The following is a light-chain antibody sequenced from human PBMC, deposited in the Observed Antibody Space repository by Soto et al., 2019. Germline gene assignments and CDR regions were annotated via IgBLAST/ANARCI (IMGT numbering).Light chain of an antibody. CDR3: CSYTSSSPYV. CDR2: QVS. J-gene: IGLJ1*01. CDR1: SSDLGGYNF. Sequence: QSALTQPASVSGSPGQSITISCTGTSSDLGGYNFVSWYQHHPGKAPKLMIYQVSNRPSGVSNRFSGSKSGNTASPTISGLQAEDEADYYCCSYTSSSPYVFGTGTMVTVL. V-gene: IGLV2-14*01.